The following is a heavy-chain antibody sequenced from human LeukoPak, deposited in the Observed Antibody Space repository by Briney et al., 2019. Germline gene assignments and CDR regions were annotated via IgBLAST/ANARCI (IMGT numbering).Heavy chain of an antibody. V-gene: IGHV1-2*02. CDR3: ARGAFGGVRIPFDY. CDR2: INPNSGGT. Sequence: ASVKVSCKASGYTFTGYYMHWVRQAPGQGLEWMGWINPNSGGTNYAQKFQGRVTMTRDTSISTAYMELSRLRSDDTAVYYCARGAFGGVRIPFDYWGQGILVSVSP. D-gene: IGHD3-16*01. CDR1: GYTFTGYY. J-gene: IGHJ4*02.